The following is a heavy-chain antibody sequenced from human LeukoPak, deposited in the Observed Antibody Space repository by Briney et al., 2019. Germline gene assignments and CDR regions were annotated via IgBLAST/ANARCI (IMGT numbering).Heavy chain of an antibody. J-gene: IGHJ4*02. CDR3: AREMDDSKGFDY. V-gene: IGHV1-2*02. CDR2: INPNSGGT. CDR1: GYTFTGYY. D-gene: IGHD3-22*01. Sequence: ASVKVSCKASGYTFTGYYMHWVRQAPGQGLEWMGWINPNSGGTNYAQKFQGRVTMTRDMSTSTVYMELSSLRSEDTAVYYCAREMDDSKGFDYWGQGTLVTVSS.